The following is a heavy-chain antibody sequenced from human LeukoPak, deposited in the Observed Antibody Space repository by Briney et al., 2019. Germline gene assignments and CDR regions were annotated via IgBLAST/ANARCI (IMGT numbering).Heavy chain of an antibody. V-gene: IGHV4-34*01. J-gene: IGHJ4*02. D-gene: IGHD3-10*01. CDR2: INHSGST. Sequence: SETLSLTCAVYGGSFSGYYWCWIRQPPGKGLEWIGEINHSGSTNYNPSLKSRVTISVDTSKNQFSLKLSSVTAADTAVYYCARHSMVRGVTHWGQGTLVTVSS. CDR1: GGSFSGYY. CDR3: ARHSMVRGVTH.